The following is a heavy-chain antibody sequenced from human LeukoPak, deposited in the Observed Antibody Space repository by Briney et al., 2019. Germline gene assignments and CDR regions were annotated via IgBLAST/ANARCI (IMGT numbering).Heavy chain of an antibody. CDR1: GFTFSNAW. CDR3: TTERGYCSGGSCYHEYFQH. V-gene: IGHV3-15*01. Sequence: MTGGSLRLSCAVSGFTFSNAWMSWVRQAPGKGLEWVGRIKSKTDGGTTDYAAPVKGRFTISRDDSKNTLYLQMNSLKTEDTAVYYCTTERGYCSGGSCYHEYFQHWGQGTLVTVSS. CDR2: IKSKTDGGTT. D-gene: IGHD2-15*01. J-gene: IGHJ1*01.